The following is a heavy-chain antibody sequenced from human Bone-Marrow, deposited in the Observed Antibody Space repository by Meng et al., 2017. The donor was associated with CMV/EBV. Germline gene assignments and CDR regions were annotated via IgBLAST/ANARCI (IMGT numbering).Heavy chain of an antibody. J-gene: IGHJ4*02. Sequence: QITLKESGPTLVKPTQTLTLTCTFSGFSLSTSGVVVGWIRQPPGKALECLALLYWDGDKRYSPSLKNRLTITKDTSKNQVVLIMTNMDPMDTATYYCVHRRTSTSAYSDWGQGTLVTVSS. CDR1: GFSLSTSGVV. CDR2: LYWDGDK. CDR3: VHRRTSTSAYSD. V-gene: IGHV2-5*02. D-gene: IGHD2-21*01.